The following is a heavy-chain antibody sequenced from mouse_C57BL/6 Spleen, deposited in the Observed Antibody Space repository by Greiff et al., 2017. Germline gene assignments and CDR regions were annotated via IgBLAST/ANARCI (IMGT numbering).Heavy chain of an antibody. D-gene: IGHD1-3*01. CDR3: ARHQGVKYAMDD. CDR2: ISSGGSYT. CDR1: GFTFSSYG. J-gene: IGHJ4*01. Sequence: EVKLVESGGDLVKPGGSLKLSCAASGFTFSSYGMSWVRQTPDKRLAWVATISSGGSYTYYPASVKGRFTISRDNAKNTLYLQMSSLKSEDTAMYYCARHQGVKYAMDDWGQGTSVTVSS. V-gene: IGHV5-6*01.